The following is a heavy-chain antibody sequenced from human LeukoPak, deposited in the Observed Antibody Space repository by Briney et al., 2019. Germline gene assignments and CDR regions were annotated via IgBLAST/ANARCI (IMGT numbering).Heavy chain of an antibody. D-gene: IGHD1-26*01. CDR2: VYHSGST. J-gene: IGHJ4*02. V-gene: IGHV4-4*02. CDR1: GGSISSSSW. Sequence: SGTLSLTCAVSGGSISSSSWWTWVRQSQGKGLEWIGEVYHSGSTNYNPSLKSRVTISVDKSKNQFSLKLSSVTAADTAVYYCARNSGNTDFDYWGQGTLVTISS. CDR3: ARNSGNTDFDY.